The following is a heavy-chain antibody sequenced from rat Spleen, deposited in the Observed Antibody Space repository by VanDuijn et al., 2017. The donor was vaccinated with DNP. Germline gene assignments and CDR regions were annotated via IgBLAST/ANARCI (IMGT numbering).Heavy chain of an antibody. CDR2: INSAGST. CDR1: GYSITSNY. V-gene: IGHV3-3*01. D-gene: IGHD1-9*01. J-gene: IGHJ4*01. Sequence: EVQLQESGPGLVKPSQSLSLTCSVTGYSITSNYWGWIRKFPGNKLEWMGYINSAGSTNYNPSLKSRISITRDTSKNQFFLQVNSVTTEDTATYYCARSDYGYNGYAMDAWGQGTSVTVSS. CDR3: ARSDYGYNGYAMDA.